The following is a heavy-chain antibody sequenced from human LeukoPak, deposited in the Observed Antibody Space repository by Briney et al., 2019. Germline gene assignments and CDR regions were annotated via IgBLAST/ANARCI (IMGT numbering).Heavy chain of an antibody. CDR1: GFTFTTYW. CDR3: ARPGVGFDY. J-gene: IGHJ4*02. V-gene: IGHV3-74*01. Sequence: GSLRLSCAASGFTFTTYWMHWVRQAPGKGLVWVSRIDSDGSITSYADSLEGRFTISRDNAKNTVYLQMNSLRAEDTAVYYCARPGVGFDYWGQGALVTVSS. CDR2: IDSDGSIT.